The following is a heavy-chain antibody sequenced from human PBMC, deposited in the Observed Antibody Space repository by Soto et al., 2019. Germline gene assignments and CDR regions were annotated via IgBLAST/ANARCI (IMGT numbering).Heavy chain of an antibody. V-gene: IGHV3-7*01. CDR3: ARVPLRGVQIWDYYMDV. J-gene: IGHJ6*03. D-gene: IGHD3-16*01. CDR1: GFTFSSYW. CDR2: IKQDGSEK. Sequence: GGSLRLSCAASGFTFSSYWMSWVRQAPGKGLEWVANIKQDGSEKYYVDSVKGRFTISRDNAKNSLYLQMNSLRAEDTAVYYCARVPLRGVQIWDYYMDVWGKGTTVTVSS.